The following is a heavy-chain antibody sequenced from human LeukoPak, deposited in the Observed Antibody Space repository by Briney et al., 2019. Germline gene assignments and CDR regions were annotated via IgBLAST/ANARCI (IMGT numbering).Heavy chain of an antibody. J-gene: IGHJ4*02. CDR1: GFTFGDFA. Sequence: GGSLRLSCRASGFTFGDFAMSWLREAPGEGREWVGFIRSKGYGATTEYAASVKGRFCISRDDSKSIAYLQMNSLKTDDTAVYHCARGRYCSGGSCYGARWGQGTLVTVSS. V-gene: IGHV3-49*03. CDR3: ARGRYCSGGSCYGAR. D-gene: IGHD2-15*01. CDR2: IRSKGYGATT.